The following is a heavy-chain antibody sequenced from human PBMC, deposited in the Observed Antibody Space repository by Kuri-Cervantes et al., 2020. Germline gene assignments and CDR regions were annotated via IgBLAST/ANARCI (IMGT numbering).Heavy chain of an antibody. V-gene: IGHV1-8*02. D-gene: IGHD4-17*01. Sequence: ASVKVSCKASGYTFTSYGISWVRQATGQGLEWMGWMNPNSGNTGYAQKFQGRVTMTRNTSISTAYMELSSLRSEDTAVYCCARVPYGDYGALFYWGQGTLVTVSS. J-gene: IGHJ4*02. CDR2: MNPNSGNT. CDR3: ARVPYGDYGALFY. CDR1: GYTFTSYG.